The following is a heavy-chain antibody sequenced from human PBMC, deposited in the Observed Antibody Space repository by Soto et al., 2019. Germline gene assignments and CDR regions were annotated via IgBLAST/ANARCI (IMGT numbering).Heavy chain of an antibody. CDR1: GASIRSYY. D-gene: IGHD6-25*01. Sequence: TKSVSGASIRSYYWHWIRQPPGKGLEWIGYVYTSDYTRYSSSLKSRVTISVDTYKSQFYLRLNSVTAADTAVYYWSRAAGHPAAFFNYYGLAVLGQCPSVT. J-gene: IGHJ6*02. V-gene: IGHV4-4*08. CDR3: SRAAGHPAAFFNYYGLAV. CDR2: VYTSDYT.